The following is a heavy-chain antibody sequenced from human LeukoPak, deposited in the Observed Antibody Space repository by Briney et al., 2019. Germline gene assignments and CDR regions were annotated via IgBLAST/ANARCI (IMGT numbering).Heavy chain of an antibody. CDR1: GFTFSSYA. CDR2: ISGSGGST. D-gene: IGHD2-2*01. CDR3: ASNPSIVVVPAAPVF. J-gene: IGHJ4*02. Sequence: GGSLRLSCRASGFTFSSYAMNWVRQAPGKGLEWVSAISGSGGSTYYADSVKGRFTISRYNSKNTLYLQMNSLRAEDTAVYYCASNPSIVVVPAAPVFWGQGTLVTVSS. V-gene: IGHV3-23*01.